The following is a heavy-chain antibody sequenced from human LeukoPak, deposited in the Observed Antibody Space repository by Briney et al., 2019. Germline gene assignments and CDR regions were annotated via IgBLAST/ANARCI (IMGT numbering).Heavy chain of an antibody. CDR3: ARDAGDGYNFWFDY. Sequence: GASVKVSCKASGYTFTSYGISWVRQAPGQGLEWMGWISAYNGNTNYAQKLQGRVTMTTDTSASTAYMELSSLRSEDMAVYYCARDAGDGYNFWFDYWGQGTLVTVSS. J-gene: IGHJ4*02. CDR2: ISAYNGNT. CDR1: GYTFTSYG. V-gene: IGHV1-18*03. D-gene: IGHD5-24*01.